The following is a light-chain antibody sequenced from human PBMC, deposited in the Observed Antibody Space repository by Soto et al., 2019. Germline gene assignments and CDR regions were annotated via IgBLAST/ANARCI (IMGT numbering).Light chain of an antibody. CDR1: ESISNW. V-gene: IGKV1-5*03. J-gene: IGKJ1*01. CDR2: MAS. Sequence: DIQMTQSPSTLSASVGDRVTITCRASESISNWLAWYQQKPGKAPKLLIYMASTLETGLPSRFSGSGSGAEFTLTISSLQPEDCASYYCQQYKSFPWTFGQGAKVEI. CDR3: QQYKSFPWT.